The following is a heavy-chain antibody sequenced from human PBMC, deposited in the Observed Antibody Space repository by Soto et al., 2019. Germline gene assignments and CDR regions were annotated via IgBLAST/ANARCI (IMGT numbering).Heavy chain of an antibody. J-gene: IGHJ4*02. Sequence: SGGSLRLSCAASGFTFSSYAMHWVRQAPGKGLEWVAVISYDGSNKYYADSVKGRFTISRDNSKNTLYLQMNSLRAEDTAVYYCARDSGDVVVVAATLNYFDYWGQGTLVTVSS. CDR3: ARDSGDVVVVAATLNYFDY. D-gene: IGHD2-15*01. V-gene: IGHV3-30-3*01. CDR1: GFTFSSYA. CDR2: ISYDGSNK.